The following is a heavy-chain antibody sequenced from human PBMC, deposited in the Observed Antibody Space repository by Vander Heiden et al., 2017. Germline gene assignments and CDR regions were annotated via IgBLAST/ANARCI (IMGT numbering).Heavy chain of an antibody. V-gene: IGHV4-31*03. CDR1: GGSISSGGYY. Sequence: QVQLQESGPGLVKPSQTLSLTCTVSGGSISSGGYYWSWIRQHPGKGLEWIGYIYYSGSTYYNPSLKSRGTISVDTSKNQFSRKLSSVTAADTDVYYCARERMVPAAKGGGWFDPWGQGNLVTVSS. CDR3: ARERMVPAAKGGGWFDP. CDR2: IYYSGST. J-gene: IGHJ5*02. D-gene: IGHD2-2*01.